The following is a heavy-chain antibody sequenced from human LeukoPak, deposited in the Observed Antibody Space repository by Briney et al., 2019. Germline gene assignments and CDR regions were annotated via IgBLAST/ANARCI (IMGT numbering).Heavy chain of an antibody. CDR2: INPSGGST. Sequence: ASVKVSCKASGYTFTSYYIHWVRQAPGQGLVWMGIINPSGGSTNYAQKFQGRVTMTRDTSTSTVYMELSSLRSEDTAVYYCARDQGGSSPHYGMDVWGQGTTVTVSS. CDR3: ARDQGGSSPHYGMDV. J-gene: IGHJ6*02. V-gene: IGHV1-46*01. CDR1: GYTFTSYY. D-gene: IGHD1-26*01.